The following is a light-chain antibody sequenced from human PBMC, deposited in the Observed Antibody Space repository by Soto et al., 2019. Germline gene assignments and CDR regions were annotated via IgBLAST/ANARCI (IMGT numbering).Light chain of an antibody. CDR2: KAS. CDR1: QSISSW. CDR3: QQYQSLWT. V-gene: IGKV1-5*03. Sequence: DIQMTQSPSTLSASVGDTVTITCRASQSISSWLAWYQQKPGKAPKVLIYKASSFESGVPSRFSGSGSGTEFILTISSLQPDDSATYYCQQYQSLWTFGQGTKVEIK. J-gene: IGKJ1*01.